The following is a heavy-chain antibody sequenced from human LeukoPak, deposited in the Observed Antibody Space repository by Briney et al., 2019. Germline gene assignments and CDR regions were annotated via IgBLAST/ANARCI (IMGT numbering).Heavy chain of an antibody. Sequence: GGSLRLSCAASGFTFSSYAMHWVRQAPGKGLEWVAVISYDGSNKYYADSVKGRFTISRDNAKNSLYLQMNSLRAEDTAVYYCARGWYTFDYWGQGTLVTVSS. V-gene: IGHV3-30-3*01. D-gene: IGHD2-15*01. CDR1: GFTFSSYA. CDR2: ISYDGSNK. CDR3: ARGWYTFDY. J-gene: IGHJ4*02.